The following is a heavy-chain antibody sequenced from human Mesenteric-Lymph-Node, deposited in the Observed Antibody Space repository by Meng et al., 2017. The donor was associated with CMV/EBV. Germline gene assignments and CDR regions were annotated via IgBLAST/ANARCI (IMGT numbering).Heavy chain of an antibody. CDR1: GFTFNTHG. J-gene: IGHJ4*02. V-gene: IGHV3-33*06. CDR3: GKDQGGGVGATIGY. CDR2: IWNDGSNR. D-gene: IGHD1-26*01. Sequence: GESLKISCAASGFTFNTHGMHWVRQSPTKGLEWVAVIWNDGSNRYYTKSVQGRFTISRDNSKNTLYLQMNSLRPEDTAVYYCGKDQGGGVGATIGYWGQGTQVTVSS.